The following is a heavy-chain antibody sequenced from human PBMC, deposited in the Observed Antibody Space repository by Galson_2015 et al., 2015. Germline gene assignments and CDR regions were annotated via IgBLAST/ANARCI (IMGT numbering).Heavy chain of an antibody. CDR1: GFTFSSYA. Sequence: SLRLSCAASGFTFSSYAMSWVRQAPGKGLEWVSAISGSGGSTYYADSVKGRFTISRDNSKNTLYLQMNSLRAEDTAVYYCAKGMVRNYYYGMDVWGQGTTVTVSS. V-gene: IGHV3-23*01. D-gene: IGHD6-13*01. CDR3: AKGMVRNYYYGMDV. J-gene: IGHJ6*02. CDR2: ISGSGGST.